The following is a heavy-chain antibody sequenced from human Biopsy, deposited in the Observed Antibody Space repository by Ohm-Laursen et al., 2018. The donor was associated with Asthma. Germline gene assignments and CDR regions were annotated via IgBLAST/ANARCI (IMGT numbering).Heavy chain of an antibody. CDR2: IYSGGTS. Sequence: SLRLSCAASGFAVSRDHMFWVRQAPGKGLEWVSVIYSGGTSHTADSVRGRFTISRDNAKNSLYLQMNSLRAEDTALYHCGRDMGGFGSGWFPVEFWGQGTLVTVSS. CDR1: GFAVSRDH. CDR3: GRDMGGFGSGWFPVEF. J-gene: IGHJ4*02. D-gene: IGHD6-19*01. V-gene: IGHV3-53*01.